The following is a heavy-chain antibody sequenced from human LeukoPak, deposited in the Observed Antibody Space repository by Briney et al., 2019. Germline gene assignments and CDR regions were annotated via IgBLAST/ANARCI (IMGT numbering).Heavy chain of an antibody. V-gene: IGHV3-30*18. CDR1: GFTFSSYG. CDR2: ISYDGSNK. J-gene: IGHJ4*02. Sequence: GRSLRLSCAASGFTFSSYGMHWVRQAPGKGLEWVAVISYDGSNKYYADSVKGRFTISRDNSKNTLYLQMNSLRAEDTAVYYCAKGAPLLWFGELSDWGQGTLVTVSS. D-gene: IGHD3-10*01. CDR3: AKGAPLLWFGELSD.